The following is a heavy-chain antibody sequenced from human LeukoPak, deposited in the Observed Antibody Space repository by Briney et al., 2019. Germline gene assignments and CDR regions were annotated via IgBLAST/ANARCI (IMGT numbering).Heavy chain of an antibody. V-gene: IGHV4-59*01. D-gene: IGHD5-18*01. J-gene: IGHJ5*02. CDR2: IYYSGST. Sequence: KPSETLSLTCTVSGGSISSYYWSWIRQPPGKGLERIGYIYYSGSTNYNPSLKSRVTISVDTSKNQFSLKLSSVTAADTAVYYCARYASFRGYSSETNWFDPWGQGTLVTVSS. CDR1: GGSISSYY. CDR3: ARYASFRGYSSETNWFDP.